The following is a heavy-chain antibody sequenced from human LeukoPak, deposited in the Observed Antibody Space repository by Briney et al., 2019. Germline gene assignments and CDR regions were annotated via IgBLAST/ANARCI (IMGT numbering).Heavy chain of an antibody. CDR1: GGTFNRYS. V-gene: IGHV1-69*13. J-gene: IGHJ4*02. D-gene: IGHD1-14*01. CDR3: ASGSGAWYKEFDY. Sequence: SVTVSCKASGGTFNRYSFDWVRQAPGQGLEWMGGIIPIFGTTNYAQKFQGRVTITADDSTSTAYMELSSLRSEDTAVYYCASGSGAWYKEFDYWGQGTLVTVSS. CDR2: IIPIFGTT.